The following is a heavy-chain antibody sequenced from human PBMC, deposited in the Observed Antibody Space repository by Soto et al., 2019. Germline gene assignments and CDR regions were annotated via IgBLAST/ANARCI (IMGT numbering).Heavy chain of an antibody. Sequence: VGSLRLSCAASGFSFSLFWMSWVRQTPGKGLEWVANINEDGSEKFFADSVKGRFTISRDNAKNSLSLQMNSLTADDTAVYYCARTGWPQSSYYFDYWGQGTLVTVSS. CDR1: GFSFSLFW. V-gene: IGHV3-7*03. CDR2: INEDGSEK. CDR3: ARTGWPQSSYYFDY. J-gene: IGHJ4*02. D-gene: IGHD3-16*01.